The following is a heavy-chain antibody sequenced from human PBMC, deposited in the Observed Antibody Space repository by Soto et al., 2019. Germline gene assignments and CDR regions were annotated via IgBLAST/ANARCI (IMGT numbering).Heavy chain of an antibody. CDR1: GFTFSSYA. J-gene: IGHJ4*02. Sequence: GGSLRLSCAASGFTFSSYAMHWVRQAPGKGLEWVAVISYDGSNKYYADSVKGRFTISRDNSKNTLYLQMNSLRAEDTAVYYCAGQVGYYYWGQGTLVTVSS. V-gene: IGHV3-30-3*01. D-gene: IGHD1-26*01. CDR3: AGQVGYYY. CDR2: ISYDGSNK.